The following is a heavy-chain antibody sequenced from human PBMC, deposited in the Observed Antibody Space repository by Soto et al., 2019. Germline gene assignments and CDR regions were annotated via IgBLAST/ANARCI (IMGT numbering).Heavy chain of an antibody. CDR2: ISPSGIST. Sequence: ASVKVSCKTSGYTFTNYYIHWVRQAPGQGLEWMGVISPSGISTTYAQRFQGRVTMTRDTSTSTVYMDLSSLRPEDTAVYFCARVPVSYRAPCSGGSCYLFDYRGQGTLVTVSS. J-gene: IGHJ4*02. CDR1: GYTFTNYY. D-gene: IGHD2-15*01. V-gene: IGHV1-46*01. CDR3: ARVPVSYRAPCSGGSCYLFDY.